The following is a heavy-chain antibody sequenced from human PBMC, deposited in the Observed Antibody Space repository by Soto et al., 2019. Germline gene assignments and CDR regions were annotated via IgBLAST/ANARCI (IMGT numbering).Heavy chain of an antibody. Sequence: SGPTLVNPPQTLTLTCTFSGFSLSTSGVGVGWIRQPPGKALEWLALIYSNDDKRYSPSLKSRLTVTKDTSKNQVVLTMTNMDPVDTATYYCAHRLPPTAGFYFDYWGQGTLVTVSS. V-gene: IGHV2-5*01. CDR3: AHRLPPTAGFYFDY. CDR2: IYSNDDK. CDR1: GFSLSTSGVG. D-gene: IGHD6-13*01. J-gene: IGHJ4*02.